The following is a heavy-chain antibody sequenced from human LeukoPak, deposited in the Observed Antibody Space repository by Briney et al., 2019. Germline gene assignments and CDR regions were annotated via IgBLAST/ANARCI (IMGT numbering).Heavy chain of an antibody. Sequence: PSETLSLTCTVSGGSISSSSYYWGWIRQPPGKGLEWIGSIYYSGSTYYNPSLKSRVTISVDTSKNQFSLKLSSVTAADTAVYYCARRGYCSSTSCYVDYWGQGTPVTVSS. D-gene: IGHD2-2*01. J-gene: IGHJ4*02. V-gene: IGHV4-39*01. CDR1: GGSISSSSYY. CDR2: IYYSGST. CDR3: ARRGYCSSTSCYVDY.